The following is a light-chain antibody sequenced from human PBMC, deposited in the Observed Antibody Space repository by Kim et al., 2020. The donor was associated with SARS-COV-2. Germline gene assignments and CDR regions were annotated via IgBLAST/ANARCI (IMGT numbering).Light chain of an antibody. CDR3: QQYCSVPHT. Sequence: DIVMTQSPDSLAVSVGERATLNCKSSQSVLYSSNNKNYLAWYQQKPGQPPRLLIYWASTRESGVPDRFSGSGSGSDFTLTISSLQAEDVAVYYCQQYCSVPHTFGQGTKLEI. CDR2: WAS. V-gene: IGKV4-1*01. J-gene: IGKJ2*01. CDR1: QSVLYSSNNKNY.